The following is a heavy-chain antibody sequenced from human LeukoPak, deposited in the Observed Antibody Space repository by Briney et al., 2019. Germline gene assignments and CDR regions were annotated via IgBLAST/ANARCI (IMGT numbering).Heavy chain of an antibody. V-gene: IGHV1-2*02. Sequence: GASVKVSCKASGYTFTGYYMHWVRQAPGQGLEWMGWINPNSGGTNYAQKFQGRVTMTRDTSISTAYMELSRLRSDDTAVYYCARDIAYCGGDCYSDAFEIWGQGTMVTVSS. J-gene: IGHJ3*02. CDR1: GYTFTGYY. CDR3: ARDIAYCGGDCYSDAFEI. CDR2: INPNSGGT. D-gene: IGHD2-21*02.